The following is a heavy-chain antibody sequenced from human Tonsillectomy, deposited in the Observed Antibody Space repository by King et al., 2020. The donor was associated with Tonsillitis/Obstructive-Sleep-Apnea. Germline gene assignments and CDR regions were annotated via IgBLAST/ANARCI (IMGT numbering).Heavy chain of an antibody. Sequence: QLVQSGAEVKKPGASVKVSCKASGYTFTGYYMHWVRQAPGQGLEWMGWINPNSGGTNYAQKFQGWVTMTRDTSISTAYMELSRLRSDDTAVYYCARDLHSNYVPYYYMDVWGKGTTVTVSS. CDR3: ARDLHSNYVPYYYMDV. D-gene: IGHD4-11*01. J-gene: IGHJ6*03. CDR2: INPNSGGT. CDR1: GYTFTGYY. V-gene: IGHV1-2*04.